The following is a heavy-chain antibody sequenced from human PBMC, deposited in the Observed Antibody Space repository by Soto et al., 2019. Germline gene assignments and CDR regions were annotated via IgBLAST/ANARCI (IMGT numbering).Heavy chain of an antibody. J-gene: IGHJ4*02. Sequence: EVQLLESGGGLVQPGGSLRLSCAASGFTFNDYAMGWVRQAPGKGLGWVSLITHSGERTYSADSVKGRFTISRDNSTNTLYLQMNSLRAEDRGVYYCVRGRGGTSAVTTGGLFDYWGQGTLVTVSS. CDR2: ITHSGERT. D-gene: IGHD3-16*01. V-gene: IGHV3-23*01. CDR3: VRGRGGTSAVTTGGLFDY. CDR1: GFTFNDYA.